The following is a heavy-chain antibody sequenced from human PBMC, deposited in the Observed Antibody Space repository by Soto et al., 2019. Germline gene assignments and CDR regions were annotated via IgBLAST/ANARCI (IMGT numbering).Heavy chain of an antibody. CDR3: AREGEGFWSGYYRAGNWFDP. D-gene: IGHD3-3*01. Sequence: ASVKVSCKASGYTFTGYYMHWVRQAPGQGLEWMGWINPNSGGTNYAQKFQGRATMTRDTSISTAYMELSRLRSDDTAVYYCAREGEGFWSGYYRAGNWFDPWGQGTLVTVSS. CDR2: INPNSGGT. V-gene: IGHV1-2*02. CDR1: GYTFTGYY. J-gene: IGHJ5*02.